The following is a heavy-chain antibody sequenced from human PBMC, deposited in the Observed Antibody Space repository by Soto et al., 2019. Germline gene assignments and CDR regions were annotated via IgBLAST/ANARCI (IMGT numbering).Heavy chain of an antibody. CDR3: AREQWGYDS. D-gene: IGHD2-15*01. CDR1: GGSISSSSYY. J-gene: IGHJ4*02. V-gene: IGHV4-31*03. Sequence: ASETLSLTCTVSGGSISSSSYYWTWIRQHPGKGLEWIAYIYYTGNTYYNPSLKSRLSISVDTSKNQFSLELRSVTAEDTAVYYCAREQWGYDSWGQGTLVTVSS. CDR2: IYYTGNT.